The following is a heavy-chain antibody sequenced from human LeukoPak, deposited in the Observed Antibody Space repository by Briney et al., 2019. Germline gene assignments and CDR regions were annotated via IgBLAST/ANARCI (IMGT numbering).Heavy chain of an antibody. CDR1: GFTFSSYA. CDR2: ISYDGSNK. V-gene: IGHV3-30-3*01. J-gene: IGHJ4*02. CDR3: AGGQQLY. D-gene: IGHD6-13*01. Sequence: AGGSLRLSCAASGFTFSSYAMHGVRQAPGKGLEWVAVISYDGSNKYYADSVKGRFTISRDNSKNTLYLQMNSLRAEDTAVYYCAGGQQLYWGQGTLVTVSS.